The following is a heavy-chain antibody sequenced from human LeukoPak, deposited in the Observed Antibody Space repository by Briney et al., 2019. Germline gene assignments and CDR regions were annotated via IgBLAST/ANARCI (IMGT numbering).Heavy chain of an antibody. D-gene: IGHD4-17*01. CDR2: ISGSDNYI. Sequence: GGSLRLSCAASGFTFSSYAMNWVRQASGKGLEWVSSISGSDNYIFYADSVKGRFTISRDNAKNSLFLQMDSLRAEDTAVYYCARDEGLPAEYFQHWGQGTLVTVSS. CDR3: ARDEGLPAEYFQH. CDR1: GFTFSSYA. V-gene: IGHV3-21*01. J-gene: IGHJ1*01.